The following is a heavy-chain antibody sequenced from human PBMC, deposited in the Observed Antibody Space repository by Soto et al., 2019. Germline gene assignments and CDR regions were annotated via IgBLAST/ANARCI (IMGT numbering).Heavy chain of an antibody. V-gene: IGHV3-7*02. Sequence: EVQLVESGGGLVQPGGSLRLSCAASRFSFSSYWMSWVRQAPGKGLEWVANIKEDGSEKYYVDSVKGRFTISRDNAKNSLYLQMNSLRAEDTAVYYCARRPKGPGYSYSWGDAFYIWCQGTMVTVSS. CDR2: IKEDGSEK. D-gene: IGHD6-13*01. J-gene: IGHJ3*02. CDR1: RFSFSSYW. CDR3: ARRPKGPGYSYSWGDAFYI.